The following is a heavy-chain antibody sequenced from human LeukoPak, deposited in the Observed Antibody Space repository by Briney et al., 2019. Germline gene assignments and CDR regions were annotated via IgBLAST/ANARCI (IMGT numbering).Heavy chain of an antibody. D-gene: IGHD4-11*01. Sequence: NPSETLSLTCTVSGYSISSGYYWGWIRQPPGKGLEWIGGIYHSGSTYYNPSLKSRVTISVDTSKNQFSLKLSSVTAADTAVYYCAREYYSNYVSGWGQGTLVTVSS. CDR3: AREYYSNYVSG. CDR1: GYSISSGYY. V-gene: IGHV4-38-2*02. CDR2: IYHSGST. J-gene: IGHJ4*02.